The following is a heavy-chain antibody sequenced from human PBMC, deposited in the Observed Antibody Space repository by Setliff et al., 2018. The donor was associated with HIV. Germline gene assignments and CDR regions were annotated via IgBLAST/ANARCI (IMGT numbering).Heavy chain of an antibody. CDR1: GSTFSNAW. Sequence: GGSLRLSCAASGSTFSNAWMSWVRQAPGKGLEWVGRIKSKTDGGTTDYAAPVKGRFTISRDDSKNTLYLQMNSLKTEDTAVYYCTTDPPGYGSGSHIRPDPDRDYWGQGTLVTVSS. V-gene: IGHV3-15*01. CDR2: IKSKTDGGTT. CDR3: TTDPPGYGSGSHIRPDPDRDY. D-gene: IGHD3-10*01. J-gene: IGHJ4*02.